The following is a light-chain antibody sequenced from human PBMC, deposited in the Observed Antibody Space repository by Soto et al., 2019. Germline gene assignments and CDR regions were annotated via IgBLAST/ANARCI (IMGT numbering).Light chain of an antibody. CDR2: SNN. Sequence: QSVLTQPPSASGTPGQRVTISCSGSRSNIGSNSINWYQQLPGTAPKVLIYSNNQRPSGVPDRFSGSKSGTSASLAISGLQSDDEDEYHCAAWDDSLNGWVFGGGTKLTVL. V-gene: IGLV1-44*01. CDR1: RSNIGSNS. CDR3: AAWDDSLNGWV. J-gene: IGLJ3*02.